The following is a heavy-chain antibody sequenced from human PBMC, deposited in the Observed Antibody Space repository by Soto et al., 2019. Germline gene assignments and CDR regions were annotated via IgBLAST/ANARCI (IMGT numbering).Heavy chain of an antibody. J-gene: IGHJ4*02. V-gene: IGHV4-31*03. D-gene: IGHD2-2*01. Sequence: QVQLQESGPGLVKPSQTLSLTCTVSGGSISSGGYYWSWIRQHPGKGLEWIGYIYYGGNTFYNPALKSRLTISLDTCNNQFSLSLSSVTAADTAVYYCARARFGSSSCYLGRQFAYWGQGALVTVSS. CDR3: ARARFGSSSCYLGRQFAY. CDR1: GGSISSGGYY. CDR2: IYYGGNT.